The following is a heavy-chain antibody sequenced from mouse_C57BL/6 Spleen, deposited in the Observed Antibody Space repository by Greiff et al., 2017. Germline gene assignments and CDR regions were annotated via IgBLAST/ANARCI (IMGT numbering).Heavy chain of an antibody. CDR2: INPYNGDT. V-gene: IGHV1-20*01. CDR3: ARREIYYDYGGCDY. CDR1: GYSFTGYF. Sequence: VQLQQSGPELVKPGASVKISCKASGYSFTGYFMNWVMQSHGKSLEWIGRINPYNGDTFYNQKFKGKATLTVDKSSSTAHMELRSLTSEDSAVYYCARREIYYDYGGCDYWGQGTTLTVSS. J-gene: IGHJ2*01. D-gene: IGHD2-4*01.